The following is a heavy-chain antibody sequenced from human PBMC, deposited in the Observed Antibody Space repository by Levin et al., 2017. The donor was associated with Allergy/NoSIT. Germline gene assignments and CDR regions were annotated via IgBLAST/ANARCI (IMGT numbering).Heavy chain of an antibody. Sequence: GASVKVSCAASGFTFSSYDMHWVRQATGKGLEWVSAIGTAGDTYYPGSVKGRFTISRENAKNSLYLQMNSLRAGDTAVYYCARARGGQWLGYYYYYYGMDVWGQGTTVTVSS. V-gene: IGHV3-13*01. CDR1: GFTFSSYD. CDR3: ARARGGQWLGYYYYYYGMDV. J-gene: IGHJ6*02. D-gene: IGHD6-19*01. CDR2: IGTAGDT.